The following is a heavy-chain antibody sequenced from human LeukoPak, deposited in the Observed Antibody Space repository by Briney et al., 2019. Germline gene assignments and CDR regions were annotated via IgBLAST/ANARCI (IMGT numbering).Heavy chain of an antibody. J-gene: IGHJ4*02. CDR2: INPNSGGT. D-gene: IGHD3-10*01. CDR3: ARGSPYGSGSSPKGFDY. CDR1: GYTFTGYY. Sequence: ASVKVSCKASGYTFTGYYMHWVRQAPGQGLEWMGWINPNSGGTNYAQKFQGRVTMTRDTSISTAYMELSRLRSDDTAVYYCARGSPYGSGSSPKGFDYWGQGTLVTVSS. V-gene: IGHV1-2*02.